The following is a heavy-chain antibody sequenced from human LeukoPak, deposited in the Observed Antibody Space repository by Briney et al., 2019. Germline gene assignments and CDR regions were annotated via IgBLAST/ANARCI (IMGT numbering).Heavy chain of an antibody. CDR1: GGSISSYY. CDR2: IHTSGST. CDR3: ARDKYIYDSSGYYTFDY. V-gene: IGHV4-4*07. Sequence: SETLSLTCTVSGGSISSYYWSWIRQPAGKGLEWIGRIHTSGSTNYNPSLKSRVTMSVDTSKNQFSLKLSSVTAADTAVFHCARDKYIYDSSGYYTFDYWGQGTLVTVSS. D-gene: IGHD3-22*01. J-gene: IGHJ4*02.